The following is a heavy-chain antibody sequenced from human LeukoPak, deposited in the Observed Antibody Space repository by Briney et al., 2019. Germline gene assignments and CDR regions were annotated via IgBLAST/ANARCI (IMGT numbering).Heavy chain of an antibody. CDR3: ARDLPKTGYVGALDI. J-gene: IGHJ3*02. D-gene: IGHD5-12*01. V-gene: IGHV1-2*02. Sequence: AASVKVSCTASGYTFTDFYILWVRQAPGQGPEWMGWINPNSGGTNYAQNFKGRVTMTRDTSISTAYMEVNSLTSDDTAVYYCARDLPKTGYVGALDIRGQGTMVTVSS. CDR2: INPNSGGT. CDR1: GYTFTDFY.